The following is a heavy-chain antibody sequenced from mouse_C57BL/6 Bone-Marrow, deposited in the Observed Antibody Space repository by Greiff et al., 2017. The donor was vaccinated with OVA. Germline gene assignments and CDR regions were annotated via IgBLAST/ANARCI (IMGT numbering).Heavy chain of an antibody. V-gene: IGHV5-17*01. J-gene: IGHJ2*01. CDR2: ISSGSSTI. Sequence: EVHLVESGGGLVKPGGSLKLSCAASGFTFSDYGMHWVRQAPEKGLAWVAYISSGSSTIYYADTVKGRFTISRDNAKNTLFLQMTSLRSEDTAMYYCARTYYYGSSYVHYFDYWGQGTTLTVSS. CDR3: ARTYYYGSSYVHYFDY. CDR1: GFTFSDYG. D-gene: IGHD1-1*01.